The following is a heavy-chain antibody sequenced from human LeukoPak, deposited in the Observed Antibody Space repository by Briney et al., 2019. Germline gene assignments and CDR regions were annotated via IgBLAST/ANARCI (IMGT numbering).Heavy chain of an antibody. D-gene: IGHD6-6*01. CDR2: IYYSGST. V-gene: IGHV4-30-4*08. CDR3: AGYEYSSTNFDY. CDR1: GGSISSGDYY. J-gene: IGHJ4*02. Sequence: SETLSLTCTVSGGSISSGDYYWSWIRQPPGKGLEWIGYIYYSGSTYYNPPLKSRVTISVDTSKNQFSLKLSSVTAADTAVYYCAGYEYSSTNFDYWGQGTLVTVSS.